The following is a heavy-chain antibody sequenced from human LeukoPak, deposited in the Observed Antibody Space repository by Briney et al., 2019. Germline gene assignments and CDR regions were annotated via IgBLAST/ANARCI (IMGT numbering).Heavy chain of an antibody. CDR1: GFTFSSYA. CDR3: AKGRGQIDSSGYYYLGAFDL. J-gene: IGHJ3*01. CDR2: ISGNGGNT. V-gene: IGHV3-64*04. D-gene: IGHD3-22*01. Sequence: GGSLRLSCSASGFTFSSYAMHWVRQAPGKGLEYVSAISGNGGNTYYADSLKGRFTISRDNPKDTLYLQMNSLRAEDTAVYYCAKGRGQIDSSGYYYLGAFDLWGQGTMVTVSS.